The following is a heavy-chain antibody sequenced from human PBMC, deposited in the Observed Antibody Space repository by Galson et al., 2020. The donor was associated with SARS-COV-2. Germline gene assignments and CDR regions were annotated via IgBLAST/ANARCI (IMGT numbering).Heavy chain of an antibody. CDR3: ASKTYSSSWGPLTG. V-gene: IGHV1-69*13. J-gene: IGHJ4*02. CDR2: IIPIFGTA. D-gene: IGHD6-13*01. Sequence: SVKVSCKASGGTFSSYAISWVRQAPGQGLEWMGGIIPIFGTANYAQKFQGRVTITADESTSTAYMELSSLRSEDTAVYYCASKTYSSSWGPLTGWGQGTLVTVSS. CDR1: GGTFSSYA.